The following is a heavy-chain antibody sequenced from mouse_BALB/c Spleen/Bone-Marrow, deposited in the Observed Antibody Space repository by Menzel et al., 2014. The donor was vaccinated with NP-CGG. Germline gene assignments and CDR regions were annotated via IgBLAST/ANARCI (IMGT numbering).Heavy chain of an antibody. D-gene: IGHD4-1*01. CDR1: GFNIKDTY. CDR3: ARWEYYAMDY. Sequence: DVHLVESGAELVKPGASVKLSCTASGFNIKDTYMHWVKQRPEQGLEWIGRIDPANGSTKYDPKFQGKATITADTSSNTAYLQLSSLTSEDTAVYYCARWEYYAMDYWGQGTSVTVSS. V-gene: IGHV14-3*02. J-gene: IGHJ4*01. CDR2: IDPANGST.